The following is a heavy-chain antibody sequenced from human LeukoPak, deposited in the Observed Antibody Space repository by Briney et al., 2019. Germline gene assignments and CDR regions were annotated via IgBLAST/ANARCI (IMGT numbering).Heavy chain of an antibody. Sequence: SQTLSLTCAISGGSVSSNSAAWNWLRQSPSRGLEWLGRTYYKSKWYNDYAVSVKSRITINPDTSKNQFSLQLNTVTPEDTAVYYCARATLKYSSSPLDYWGQGTLVTVSS. V-gene: IGHV6-1*01. CDR1: GGSVSSNSAA. D-gene: IGHD6-6*01. J-gene: IGHJ4*02. CDR2: TYYKSKWYN. CDR3: ARATLKYSSSPLDY.